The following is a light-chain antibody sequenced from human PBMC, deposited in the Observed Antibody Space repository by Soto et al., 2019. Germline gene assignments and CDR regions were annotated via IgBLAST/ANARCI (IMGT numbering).Light chain of an antibody. CDR1: QSVSSSY. V-gene: IGKV3-20*01. Sequence: PGARATISYSAGQSVSSSYLGWYQQKPGQAPRLLIFGASSRATGIPDRFSGSGSESDFTLTITRLEPEDFAVYYCQQYSNSAWTFGQGTKVDIK. J-gene: IGKJ1*01. CDR3: QQYSNSAWT. CDR2: GAS.